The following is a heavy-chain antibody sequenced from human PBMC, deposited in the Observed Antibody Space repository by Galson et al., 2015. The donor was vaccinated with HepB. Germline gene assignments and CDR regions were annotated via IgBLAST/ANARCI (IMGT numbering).Heavy chain of an antibody. Sequence: SVKVSCKASGYTFTSNGISWVRQTPRQGLEWLGWISAYGGNTKYAQKYQGRVTLTRDTSTSTAYLDLRSLRSDDTATYYCARDRDYRFDYWGQGTLVTVSS. CDR3: ARDRDYRFDY. V-gene: IGHV1-18*04. D-gene: IGHD3-16*02. CDR2: ISAYGGNT. CDR1: GYTFTSNG. J-gene: IGHJ4*02.